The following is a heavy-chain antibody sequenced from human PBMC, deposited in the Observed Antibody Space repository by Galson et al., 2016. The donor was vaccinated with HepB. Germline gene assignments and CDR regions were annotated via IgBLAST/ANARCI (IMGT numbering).Heavy chain of an antibody. CDR2: IYPGDSDT. Sequence: QSGAEVKKPGESLKISCKGSGYSFTSYWIGWVRQMPGKGLEWMGIIYPGDSDTRYSPSFHGQGTIPADKSISTAYLQWSSLKASDTAMYYCARLGVGFWSGYYYGYYFDYWGQGTLVTVSS. D-gene: IGHD3-3*01. V-gene: IGHV5-51*01. J-gene: IGHJ4*02. CDR3: ARLGVGFWSGYYYGYYFDY. CDR1: GYSFTSYW.